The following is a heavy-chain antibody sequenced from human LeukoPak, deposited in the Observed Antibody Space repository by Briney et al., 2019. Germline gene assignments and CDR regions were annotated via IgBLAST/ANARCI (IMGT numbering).Heavy chain of an antibody. CDR3: ARIVAGTWSFDY. Sequence: SETLSLTCTVSGGSISSGGYYWSWIRQPPGKGLEWIGYIYYSGSTNCNPSLKSRVTISVDTSKNQFSLKLSSVTAADTAVYYCARIVAGTWSFDYWGQGTLVTVSP. V-gene: IGHV4-61*08. CDR1: GGSISSGGYY. CDR2: IYYSGST. J-gene: IGHJ4*02. D-gene: IGHD6-19*01.